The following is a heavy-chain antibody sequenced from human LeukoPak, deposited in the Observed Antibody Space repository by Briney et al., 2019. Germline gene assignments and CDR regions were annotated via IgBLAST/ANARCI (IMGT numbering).Heavy chain of an antibody. J-gene: IGHJ4*02. D-gene: IGHD3-3*01. V-gene: IGHV4-34*01. CDR3: ARGKTAILTY. CDR2: INHSGST. CDR1: GGSFSGYY. Sequence: SETLSLTCAVYGGSFSGYYWSWIRQPPGKGLEWIGEINHSGSTNYNPSLKSRVTISVDTSKNQFSLKLSSVTAADTAVYYCARGKTAILTYWGQGTLVTVSS.